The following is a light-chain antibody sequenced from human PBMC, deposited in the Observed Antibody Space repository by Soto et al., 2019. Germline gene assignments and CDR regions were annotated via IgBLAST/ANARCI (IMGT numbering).Light chain of an antibody. J-gene: IGLJ3*02. CDR3: FSFTSTNTLV. CDR2: EVS. V-gene: IGLV2-14*01. Sequence: QAVVTQPASVSGSPGQSITISCTGTSSDIGGYNYVSWYQRHPGKAPRLMIYEVSNRPSGVSSRFSGSKSANTASLTISGLQPEDEADYFCFSFTSTNTLVFGGGTKLTVL. CDR1: SSDIGGYNY.